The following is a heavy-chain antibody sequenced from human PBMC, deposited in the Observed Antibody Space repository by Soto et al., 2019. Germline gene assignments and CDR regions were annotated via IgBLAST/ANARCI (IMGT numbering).Heavy chain of an antibody. J-gene: IGHJ6*02. CDR1: GFSISTSGVG. CDR3: AHKGGRGAAMDV. D-gene: IGHD2-15*01. CDR2: IYWDGDE. Sequence: QITLKESGPTLVKPTQTLTLTCTFSGFSISTSGVGVAWIRQPPGMALEWLALIYWDGDERYSPFLQNRVTITNDTSKNQVVLTLTNMDPVDTATYYCAHKGGRGAAMDVWGQGTTVTVSS. V-gene: IGHV2-5*02.